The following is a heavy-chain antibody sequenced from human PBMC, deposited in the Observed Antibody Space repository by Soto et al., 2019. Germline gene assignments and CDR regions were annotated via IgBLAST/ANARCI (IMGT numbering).Heavy chain of an antibody. J-gene: IGHJ5*02. CDR2: ISYDGSNK. CDR1: GFTFSSYA. Sequence: GGSLRLSCAASGFTFSSYAMHWVRQAPGKGLEWVAVISYDGSNKYYADSVKGRFTISRDNSKNTLYLQMNSLRAEDTAVYYCARDLKWLRYNWFDPWGQGTLVTVSS. D-gene: IGHD5-12*01. CDR3: ARDLKWLRYNWFDP. V-gene: IGHV3-30-3*01.